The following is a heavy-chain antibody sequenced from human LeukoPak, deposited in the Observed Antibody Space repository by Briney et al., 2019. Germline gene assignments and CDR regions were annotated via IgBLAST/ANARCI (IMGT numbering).Heavy chain of an antibody. J-gene: IGHJ3*02. D-gene: IGHD3-22*01. CDR3: ARTMIVVESDAFDI. Sequence: SETLSLTCAVYGGSFSGYYWSWIRQPPGKGLEWIGEINHSGSTNYNPSLKSRVTISVDRSKNQFSLKLSSVTAADTAVYYCARTMIVVESDAFDIWGQGTMVTVSS. CDR1: GGSFSGYY. V-gene: IGHV4-34*01. CDR2: INHSGST.